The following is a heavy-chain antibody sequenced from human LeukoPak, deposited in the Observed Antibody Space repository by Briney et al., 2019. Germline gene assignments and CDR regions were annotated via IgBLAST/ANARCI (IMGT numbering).Heavy chain of an antibody. Sequence: SETLSLTCTVSGGSISSSSYYWGWIRQPPGKGLEWIGSIYYSGSTYYNPSLKSRVTMSVDTSKNQFSLKLSSVTAADTAVYYCARHGSSRSRIDCWGQGTLVTVSS. CDR2: IYYSGST. D-gene: IGHD6-13*01. CDR3: ARHGSSRSRIDC. V-gene: IGHV4-39*01. CDR1: GGSISSSSYY. J-gene: IGHJ4*02.